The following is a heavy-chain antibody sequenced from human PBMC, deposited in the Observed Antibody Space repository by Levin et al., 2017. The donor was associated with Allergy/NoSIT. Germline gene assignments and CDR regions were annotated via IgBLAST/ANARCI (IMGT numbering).Heavy chain of an antibody. V-gene: IGHV4-39*07. CDR2: FYYGGNT. CDR1: GDSISSGNYY. J-gene: IGHJ4*02. CDR3: AKSFDY. Sequence: PSETLSLTCTVSGDSISSGNYYWSWIRQPPGKGLEWIGSFYYGGNTYYNPSLKSRVTISVDTSRSRFSLKLGSVTAADTAVYYCAKSFDYWGQGTLVTVSS.